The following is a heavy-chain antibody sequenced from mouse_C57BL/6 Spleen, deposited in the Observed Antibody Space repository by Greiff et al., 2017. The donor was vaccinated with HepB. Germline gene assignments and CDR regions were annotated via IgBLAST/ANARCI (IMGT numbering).Heavy chain of an antibody. D-gene: IGHD2-3*01. CDR2: ISSGGDYI. CDR3: TRDSIIYDGYPFDY. V-gene: IGHV5-9-1*02. CDR1: GFTFSSYA. Sequence: EVQLVESGEGLVKPGGSLKLSCAASGFTFSSYAMSWVRQTPEKRLEWVAYISSGGDYIYYADTVKGRFTISRDNARNTLYLQMSSLKSEDTAMYYCTRDSIIYDGYPFDYWGQGTTLTVSS. J-gene: IGHJ2*01.